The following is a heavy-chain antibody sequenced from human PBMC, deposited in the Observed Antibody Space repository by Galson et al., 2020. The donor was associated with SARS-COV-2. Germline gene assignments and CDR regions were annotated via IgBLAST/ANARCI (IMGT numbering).Heavy chain of an antibody. Sequence: GGSLRLSCAASGFTFSSYSMNWVRQAPGKGLEWVSSISSSSSYIYYADSVKGRFTISRDNAKNSLYLQMNSLRAEDTAVYYCASDDFGRTLGEMYYYYGMDLWGQGTTVTVSS. CDR1: GFTFSSYS. D-gene: IGHD3-3*01. CDR2: ISSSSSYI. V-gene: IGHV3-21*01. CDR3: ASDDFGRTLGEMYYYYGMDL. J-gene: IGHJ6*02.